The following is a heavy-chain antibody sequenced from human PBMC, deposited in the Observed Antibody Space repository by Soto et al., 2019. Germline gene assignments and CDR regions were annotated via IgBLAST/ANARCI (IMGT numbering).Heavy chain of an antibody. V-gene: IGHV4-39*01. CDR1: GGSISSSSYY. CDR2: IYYSGST. CDR3: ARHSPAATYYYYGMDV. Sequence: QLQLQESGPGLVKPSETLSLTCTVSGGSISSSSYYWGWIRQPPGKGLEWIGSIYYSGSTYYNPSLKSRVTISVDTSKNQFSLKLSSVTAADTAVYYCARHSPAATYYYYGMDVWGQGTTVTVSS. D-gene: IGHD2-2*01. J-gene: IGHJ6*02.